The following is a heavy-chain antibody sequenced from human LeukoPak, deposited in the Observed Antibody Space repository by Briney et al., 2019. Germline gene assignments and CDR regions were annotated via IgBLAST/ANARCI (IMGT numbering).Heavy chain of an antibody. CDR3: ARVNFHGSGTYYYDH. CDR1: GVSINSYY. Sequence: PSETLSLTCTVSGVSINSYYWSWIRQPAGKGLEWIGRFYTTGTTNYNPSLKSRVIMSVDTSKNQFSLKLSSVTAADTAVYYCARVNFHGSGTYYYDHWGQGTLVTVSS. CDR2: FYTTGTT. D-gene: IGHD3-10*01. V-gene: IGHV4-4*07. J-gene: IGHJ4*02.